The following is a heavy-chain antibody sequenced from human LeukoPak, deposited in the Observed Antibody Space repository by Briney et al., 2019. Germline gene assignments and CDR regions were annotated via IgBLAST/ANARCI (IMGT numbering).Heavy chain of an antibody. V-gene: IGHV3-23*01. CDR1: GFTFSSFA. J-gene: IGHJ4*02. CDR3: AKKHFPTSGWIDS. Sequence: GGSLRLSCTASGFTFSSFAMAWVRHAPGKGLECVSTISASLGTPYYSDSVKGRFTISRDNSKNTVSLEMNSLRAEDAAVYYCAKKHFPTSGWIDSWGQGTLVTVSS. D-gene: IGHD6-19*01. CDR2: ISASLGTP.